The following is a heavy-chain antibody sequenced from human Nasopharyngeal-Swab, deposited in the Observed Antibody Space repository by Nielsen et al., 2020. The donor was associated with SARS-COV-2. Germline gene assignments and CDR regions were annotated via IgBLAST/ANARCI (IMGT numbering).Heavy chain of an antibody. CDR3: ARHDGDGYNSFFYFDY. V-gene: IGHV5-10-1*01. Sequence: GESLKISCKGSGYSFTSYWISWVRQMPGKGLEWMGRIDPSDSYTNYSPSFQGHVTISADKSISTAYLQWSSLKASDTAMYYCARHDGDGYNSFFYFDYWDQGTLVTVSS. CDR2: IDPSDSYT. D-gene: IGHD5-24*01. J-gene: IGHJ4*02. CDR1: GYSFTSYW.